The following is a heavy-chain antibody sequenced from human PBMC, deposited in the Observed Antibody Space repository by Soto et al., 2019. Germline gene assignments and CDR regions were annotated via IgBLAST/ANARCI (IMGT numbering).Heavy chain of an antibody. V-gene: IGHV3-23*01. CDR3: AKARHSGDFAGSYDS. J-gene: IGHJ5*02. CDR2: IGGRGGNA. CDR1: GFSFIDYA. Sequence: LRLSCAASGFSFIDYAINWVRQVPGRGLEYVAGIGGRGGNAFYADSMKGRFSISRDNSKNTDYLHMHNLRVDDSAMYYCAKARHSGDFAGSYDSWGQGTLVTVSS. D-gene: IGHD2-21*02.